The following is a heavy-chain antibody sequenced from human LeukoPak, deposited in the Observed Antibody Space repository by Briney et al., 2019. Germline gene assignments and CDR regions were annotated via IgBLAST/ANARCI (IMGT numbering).Heavy chain of an antibody. V-gene: IGHV3-7*01. D-gene: IGHD5-24*01. CDR1: GGSISTSSYY. Sequence: ETLSLTCTVSGGSISTSSYYWGWVRQAPGKGLEWVANIKPDVSEIYYVDSVKGRFTISRDNAKNYLYLQMNSLRAEDTAVYYCARDKVEGPTKFDYWGQGTLVTVSS. J-gene: IGHJ4*02. CDR3: ARDKVEGPTKFDY. CDR2: IKPDVSEI.